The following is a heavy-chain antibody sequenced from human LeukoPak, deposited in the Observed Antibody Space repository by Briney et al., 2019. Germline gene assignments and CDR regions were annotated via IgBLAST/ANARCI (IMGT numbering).Heavy chain of an antibody. CDR1: GGTFSSYA. CDR3: AGESYYYDSSGFPNYYFDY. CDR2: IIPIFGTA. J-gene: IGHJ4*02. Sequence: ASVKVSCKASGGTFSSYAISWVRQATGQGLEWMGGIIPIFGTANYAQKFQGRVTITADESTSTAYMELSSLRSEDTAVYYCAGESYYYDSSGFPNYYFDYWGQGTLVTVSS. V-gene: IGHV1-69*13. D-gene: IGHD3-22*01.